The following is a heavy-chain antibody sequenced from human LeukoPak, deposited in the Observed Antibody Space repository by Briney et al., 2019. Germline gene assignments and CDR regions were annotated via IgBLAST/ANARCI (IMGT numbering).Heavy chain of an antibody. Sequence: GSLRLSCAASGFTFSSYAMHWVRQAPGKGLEYVSAISSNGGSTYYANSVKGRFTISRDNSKNTLYLQMGSLRAEDMAVYYCARSGSLDYWGQGTLVTVSS. J-gene: IGHJ4*02. CDR3: ARSGSLDY. CDR2: ISSNGGST. V-gene: IGHV3-64*01. CDR1: GFTFSSYA. D-gene: IGHD2-15*01.